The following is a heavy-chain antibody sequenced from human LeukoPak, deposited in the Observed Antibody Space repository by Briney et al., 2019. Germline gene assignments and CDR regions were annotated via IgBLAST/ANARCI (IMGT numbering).Heavy chain of an antibody. V-gene: IGHV3-74*01. CDR2: INGDGSST. CDR3: ARESRLRGLVRTFDYYFDY. J-gene: IGHJ4*02. Sequence: GGSLRLSCAASGYTFRTYWMYWVRQAPGKGLVWVSRINGDGSSTAYAESVKGRFTISRDNAKNSLYLQMNSLRAEDTAVYYCARESRLRGLVRTFDYYFDYWGQGALVTVSS. CDR1: GYTFRTYW. D-gene: IGHD4-17*01.